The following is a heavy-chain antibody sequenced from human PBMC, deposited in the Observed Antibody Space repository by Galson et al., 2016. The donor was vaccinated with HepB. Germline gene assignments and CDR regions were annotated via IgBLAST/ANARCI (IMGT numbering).Heavy chain of an antibody. D-gene: IGHD1-26*01. CDR1: GFTFSSYA. CDR3: AKWDEPGGDY. J-gene: IGHJ4*02. CDR2: ITGSGYIT. Sequence: SLRLSCAASGFTFSSYAMTWVRQAPGKGLEWVSTITGSGYITYYADAVKGRFTISRDNSKNTLYLQMNSLRAEDTAVYFCAKWDEPGGDYWGRGTLVTVSS. V-gene: IGHV3-23*01.